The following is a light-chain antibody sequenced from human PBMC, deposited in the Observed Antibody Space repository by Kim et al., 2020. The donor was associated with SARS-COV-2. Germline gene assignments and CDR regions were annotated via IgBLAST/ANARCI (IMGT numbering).Light chain of an antibody. CDR3: QQAYSPPQT. CDR1: QDVNSY. V-gene: IGKV1-39*01. Sequence: ASVGHRLTITCRASQDVNSYLHWYQQRQGRAPKLLIYAASNLQSGVPSRFSGSGSGTDFTLTISSLQPEDSATYFCQQAYSPPQTFGGGTKVDIK. CDR2: AAS. J-gene: IGKJ4*01.